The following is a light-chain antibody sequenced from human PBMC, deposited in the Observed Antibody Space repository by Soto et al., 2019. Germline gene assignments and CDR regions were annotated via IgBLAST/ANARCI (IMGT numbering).Light chain of an antibody. CDR2: VNSDGHQ. Sequence: QLVLTQAPSASTSPGASVKLTCTLSSGYSSYAIAWHQQQPEKGPRFLMKVNSDGHQNKGDGIPDRFSGSSSGAERYLTISSLQSEDEADYYCQTWGAGIVVFGGGTKLTVL. J-gene: IGLJ2*01. V-gene: IGLV4-69*01. CDR3: QTWGAGIVV. CDR1: SGYSSYA.